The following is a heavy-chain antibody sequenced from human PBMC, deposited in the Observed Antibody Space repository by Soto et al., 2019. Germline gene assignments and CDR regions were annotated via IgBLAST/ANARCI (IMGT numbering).Heavy chain of an antibody. CDR1: GGSISSATW. Sequence: SETLSLTCAVSGGSISSATWWSWVRQPPGKGLEWIGEIHHDGSTYYNPSLKSRVTISVDTSKNQFSLKLSSVTAADTAVYYCARPSPRYCSGGSCLEFPDAFDIWGQGTMVTVSS. V-gene: IGHV4-4*02. J-gene: IGHJ3*02. D-gene: IGHD2-15*01. CDR3: ARPSPRYCSGGSCLEFPDAFDI. CDR2: IHHDGST.